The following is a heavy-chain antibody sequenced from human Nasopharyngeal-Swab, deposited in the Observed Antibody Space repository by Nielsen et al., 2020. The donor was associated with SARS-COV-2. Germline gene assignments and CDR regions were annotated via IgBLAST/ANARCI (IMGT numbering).Heavy chain of an antibody. CDR1: GYTFTSYA. V-gene: IGHV7-4-1*02. J-gene: IGHJ4*02. Sequence: ASVKVSCKASGYTFTSYAMNWVRQAPGQGLEWMGWINTNTGNPTYAQGFTGRFVFTLDTSVSTAYLQISSLKAEDTAVYYCARWKVSYSSSWYLDYWGQGTLVTVSS. D-gene: IGHD6-13*01. CDR2: INTNTGNP. CDR3: ARWKVSYSSSWYLDY.